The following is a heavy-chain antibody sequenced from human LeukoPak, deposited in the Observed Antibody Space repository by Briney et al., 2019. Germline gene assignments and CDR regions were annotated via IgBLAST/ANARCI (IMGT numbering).Heavy chain of an antibody. Sequence: PSDTLSLTCAVSAYSISSAYDWGWIRPARGKRVEWIGTNGHSGGTNLNPSLKSRVTISVDTSTNQFSLNLNSVTAADTAVYYCSSGPNFYYFDDWGQGTLVTVSS. V-gene: IGHV4-38-2*01. D-gene: IGHD3-3*01. CDR1: AYSISSAYD. CDR2: NGHSGGT. CDR3: SSGPNFYYFDD. J-gene: IGHJ4*02.